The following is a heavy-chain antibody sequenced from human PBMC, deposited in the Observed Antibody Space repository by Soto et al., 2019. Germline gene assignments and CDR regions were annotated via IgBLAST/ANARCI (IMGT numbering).Heavy chain of an antibody. D-gene: IGHD6-19*01. J-gene: IGHJ4*02. CDR2: ISYSGT. CDR3: ARRAGSIVVAAYS. Sequence: PSETLSLTCTVSGGSISISDYYWVWIRQPPGKGLEWIGSISYSGTYYKPSLKSRVTISVDTPKNQFSLRLSSVTAADTAVYYCARRAGSIVVAAYSWGQGTLVTVS. CDR1: GGSISISDYY. V-gene: IGHV4-39*01.